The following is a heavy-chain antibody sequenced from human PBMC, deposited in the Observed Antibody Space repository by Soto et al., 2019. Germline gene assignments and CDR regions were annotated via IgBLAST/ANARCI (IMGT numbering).Heavy chain of an antibody. D-gene: IGHD5-18*01. J-gene: IGHJ4*02. CDR2: INHSGST. CDR3: AKKGVFVDTAMLFDY. V-gene: IGHV4-34*01. Sequence: SETLSLTCAVYGGSFIGYYWSWIRQPPGKGLEWIGEINHSGSTNYNPSLKSRVTISVDTSKNQFSLKLSSVTAADTAVYYCAKKGVFVDTAMLFDYWGQGTLVTVSS. CDR1: GGSFIGYY.